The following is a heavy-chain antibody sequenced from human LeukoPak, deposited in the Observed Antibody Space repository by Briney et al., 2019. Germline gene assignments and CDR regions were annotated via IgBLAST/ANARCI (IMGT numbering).Heavy chain of an antibody. CDR1: GFTFDDYA. D-gene: IGHD2-2*01. CDR2: ISGDGGST. Sequence: GGSLILSCAASGFTFDDYAMHWVRQAPGKSLEWVSLISGDGGSTNYADSVKGRFTISRDNSKNSLYLQMNSLTTEDAASYYCTRDPYCSSTSCYGWFDPWGQGTLVIVSS. CDR3: TRDPYCSSTSCYGWFDP. J-gene: IGHJ5*02. V-gene: IGHV3-43*02.